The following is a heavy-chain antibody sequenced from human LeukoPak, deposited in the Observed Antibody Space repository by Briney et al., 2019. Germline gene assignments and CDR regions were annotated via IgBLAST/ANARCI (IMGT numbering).Heavy chain of an antibody. J-gene: IGHJ5*02. CDR1: GFTFSRYG. D-gene: IGHD3-22*01. CDR2: IWHDGSYE. CDR3: ARASYYYENWFDP. V-gene: IGHV3-33*01. Sequence: PGRSLRLSCAASGFTFSRYGMHWVRQAPGKGLEWVAVIWHDGSYEYYADSVKGRFTISRDSSKNTLYLQMNSLRAEDTAVYYCARASYYYENWFDPWGQGTLVTVSA.